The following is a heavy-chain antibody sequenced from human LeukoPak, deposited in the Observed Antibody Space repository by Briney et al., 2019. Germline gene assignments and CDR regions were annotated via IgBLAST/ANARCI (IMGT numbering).Heavy chain of an antibody. J-gene: IGHJ4*02. D-gene: IGHD3-10*01. CDR3: AKTGRLHGFDY. CDR1: GFTFSSYA. CDR2: ISYDGSNK. Sequence: SGGSLRLSCAASGFTFSSYAMSWVRQAPGKGLEWVAVISYDGSNKYYADSVKGRFTISRDNSKNTLYLQMNSLRAEDTAVYYCAKTGRLHGFDYWGQGTLVTVSS. V-gene: IGHV3-30*18.